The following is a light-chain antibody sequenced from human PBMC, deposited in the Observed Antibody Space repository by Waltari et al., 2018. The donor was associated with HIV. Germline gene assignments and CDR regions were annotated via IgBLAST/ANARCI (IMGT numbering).Light chain of an antibody. J-gene: IGKJ4*01. V-gene: IGKV3-15*01. CDR1: QSVNSN. CDR2: GAS. CDR3: QQYSFTPLT. Sequence: EIVMTQSPATLSVSPGERATLSCRAGQSVNSNLAWYQQKPGQAPRLLIYGASTRATGIPARFSGSGSGTEFTLTITGLEPEDSAVYFCQQYSFTPLTFGGGTKVEIK.